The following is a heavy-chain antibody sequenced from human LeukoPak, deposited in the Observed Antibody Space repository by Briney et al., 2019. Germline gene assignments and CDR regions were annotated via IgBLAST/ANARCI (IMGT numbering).Heavy chain of an antibody. CDR1: GGSISSYY. J-gene: IGHJ6*03. D-gene: IGHD1-7*01. CDR3: ARKARTSGYYYYMDV. V-gene: IGHV4-59*01. CDR2: IYYSGST. Sequence: SETLSLTCTVSGGSISSYYWSWIRQPPGKGLEWIGYIYYSGSTNYNPSLKSRVTISVDASKNQFSLKLSSVTAADTAVYYCARKARTSGYYYYMDVWGKGTTVTVSS.